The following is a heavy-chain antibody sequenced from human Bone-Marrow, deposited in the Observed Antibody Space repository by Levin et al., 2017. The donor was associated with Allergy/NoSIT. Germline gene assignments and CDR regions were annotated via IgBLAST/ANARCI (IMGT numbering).Heavy chain of an antibody. D-gene: IGHD3-22*01. Sequence: VASVKVSCKASGYSFSSYGISWVRQAPGQGLEWMGWISGYTGNTNSAQKVQGRVTMTTDTSTSTAYMELRSLRSDDTAVYYCTRDTPHYYDSSGYYHGWDYWGQGTLVTVSS. CDR1: GYSFSSYG. CDR3: TRDTPHYYDSSGYYHGWDY. V-gene: IGHV1-18*01. J-gene: IGHJ4*02. CDR2: ISGYTGNT.